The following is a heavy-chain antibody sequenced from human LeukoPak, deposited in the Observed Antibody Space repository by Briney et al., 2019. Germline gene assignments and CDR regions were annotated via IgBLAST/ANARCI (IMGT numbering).Heavy chain of an antibody. V-gene: IGHV1-2*02. Sequence: ASVKVCCKASGYTFTGYYMHWVRQAPGQGLEWMGWINPNSGGTNYAQKFQGRVTMTRDTSISTAYMELSRLRSDDTAVYYCARGGRKITMVRGVIYYWGQGTLVTASS. CDR3: ARGGRKITMVRGVIYY. CDR2: INPNSGGT. D-gene: IGHD3-10*01. CDR1: GYTFTGYY. J-gene: IGHJ4*02.